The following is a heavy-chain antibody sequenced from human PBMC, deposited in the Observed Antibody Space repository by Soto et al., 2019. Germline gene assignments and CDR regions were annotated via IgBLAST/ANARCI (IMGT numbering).Heavy chain of an antibody. CDR1: GGSISSSNW. Sequence: PSETLSLTCAVSGGSISSSNWWSWVRQPPGKGLGWIGEIYHSGSTNYNPSLKSRVTISVDKSKNQCSPKLSSVTAADTAVYQCARGVIVVLPAAMLVSRFDPSGQGTLVTVSS. V-gene: IGHV4-4*02. J-gene: IGHJ5*02. CDR2: IYHSGST. CDR3: ARGVIVVLPAAMLVSRFDP. D-gene: IGHD2-2*01.